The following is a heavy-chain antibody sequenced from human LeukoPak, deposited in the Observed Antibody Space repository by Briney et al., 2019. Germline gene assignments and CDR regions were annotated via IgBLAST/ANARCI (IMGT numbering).Heavy chain of an antibody. CDR3: ARDWKPYSSGWYTIFDY. D-gene: IGHD6-19*01. Sequence: PGGSLRLSCAASGFTFRKYTMNWVRQAPGKGLGSGSSISSSGYYMYYADSVKGRFTISRDNAKNSLYLQMNSLRAEDTAVYYCARDWKPYSSGWYTIFDYWGQGTLVTVSS. CDR2: ISSSGYYM. J-gene: IGHJ4*02. CDR1: GFTFRKYT. V-gene: IGHV3-21*01.